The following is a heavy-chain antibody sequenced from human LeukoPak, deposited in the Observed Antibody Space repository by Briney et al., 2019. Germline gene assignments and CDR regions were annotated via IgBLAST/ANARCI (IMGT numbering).Heavy chain of an antibody. V-gene: IGHV4-4*07. J-gene: IGHJ4*02. CDR3: ARGGYYYDSSGRNFDY. D-gene: IGHD3-22*01. Sequence: SETLSLTCTVSGGSISSYYWSWIRQPAGEGLEWIGRIYTSGSTNYNPSLKSRVTMSVDTSKNQFSLKLSSVTAADTAVYYCARGGYYYDSSGRNFDYWGQGTLVTVSS. CDR1: GGSISSYY. CDR2: IYTSGST.